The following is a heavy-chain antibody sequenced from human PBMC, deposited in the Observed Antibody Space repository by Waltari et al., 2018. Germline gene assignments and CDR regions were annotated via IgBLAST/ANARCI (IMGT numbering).Heavy chain of an antibody. V-gene: IGHV1-2*06. J-gene: IGHJ3*01. D-gene: IGHD2-8*01. CDR1: GYSFTAYH. CDR3: ASNRDMLG. CDR2: INPNTGDT. Sequence: QVQLVQSGAEVKKPGASVKVSCKTSGYSFTAYHMPWVRQAPGQGLEWMGRINPNTGDTTYAQKFEGRVTMTRDTAMSTAYMELNNLTSDDTALYFCASNRDMLGWGQGTMVIVSS.